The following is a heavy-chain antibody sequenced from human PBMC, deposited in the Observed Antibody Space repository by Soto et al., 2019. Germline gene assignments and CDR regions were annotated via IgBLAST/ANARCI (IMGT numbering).Heavy chain of an antibody. CDR3: ARQRISDVLRYFDFDY. Sequence: SETLSLTCTVSGGSISSSSYYWGWIRQPPGKGLEWIGSIYYSGSTYYNPSLKSRVTISVDTSKNQFSLKLSSVTAADTAVYYCARQRISDVLRYFDFDYWGQGTLVTVSS. D-gene: IGHD3-9*01. CDR2: IYYSGST. CDR1: GGSISSSSYY. J-gene: IGHJ4*02. V-gene: IGHV4-39*01.